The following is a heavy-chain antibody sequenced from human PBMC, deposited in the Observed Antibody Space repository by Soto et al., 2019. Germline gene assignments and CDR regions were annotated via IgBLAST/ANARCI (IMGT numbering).Heavy chain of an antibody. D-gene: IGHD2-21*02. CDR1: GFTFSSYA. CDR3: ATEPCGGDCYSGPWYAFDI. J-gene: IGHJ3*02. V-gene: IGHV3-23*01. Sequence: EVQLLESGGGLVQPGGSLRLSCAASGFTFSSYAMSWVRQAPGKGLEWVSAISGSGGSTYYADSVKGRFTISRDNSKNTLYLQMNSLRAEDTAVYYCATEPCGGDCYSGPWYAFDIWGQGTMVTVSS. CDR2: ISGSGGST.